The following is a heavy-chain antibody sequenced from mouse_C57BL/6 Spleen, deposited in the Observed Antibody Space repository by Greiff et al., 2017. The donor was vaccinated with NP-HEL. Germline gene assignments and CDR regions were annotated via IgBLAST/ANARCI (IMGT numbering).Heavy chain of an antibody. J-gene: IGHJ1*03. V-gene: IGHV1-63*01. CDR1: GYTFTNYW. D-gene: IGHD1-1*01. Sequence: QVQLQQSGAELVRPGTSVKMSCKASGYTFTNYWIGWAKQRPGHGLEWIGDIYPGGGYTNYNEKFKGKATLTADKSSSTAYMQFSSLTSEEESIYYCAGSDYYGSSHWYFDVWGTGTTVTVSS. CDR2: IYPGGGYT. CDR3: AGSDYYGSSHWYFDV.